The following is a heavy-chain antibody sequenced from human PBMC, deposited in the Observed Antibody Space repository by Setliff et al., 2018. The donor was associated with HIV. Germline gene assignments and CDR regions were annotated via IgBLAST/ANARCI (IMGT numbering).Heavy chain of an antibody. CDR2: INHSGST. Sequence: PSETLSLTCAVSGYSISSGYYWSWIRQPPGKGLEWIGEINHSGSTNYNPSLKSRVTISVDMSKNQFSLTLNSVTAADTAVYYCARGSRQLTIFGVVFKTNYYFMDVWGKGTAVTVSS. J-gene: IGHJ6*03. CDR3: ARGSRQLTIFGVVFKTNYYFMDV. D-gene: IGHD3-3*01. V-gene: IGHV4-34*01. CDR1: GYSISSGYY.